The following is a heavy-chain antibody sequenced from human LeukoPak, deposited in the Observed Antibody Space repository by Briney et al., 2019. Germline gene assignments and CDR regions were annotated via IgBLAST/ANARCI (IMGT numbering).Heavy chain of an antibody. CDR1: GGTFSSYA. CDR2: ISAYNGNT. D-gene: IGHD4-17*01. V-gene: IGHV1-18*01. Sequence: EASVKVSCKASGGTFSSYAISWVRQAPGQGLEWMGWISAYNGNTNYAQRLQGRVTMTTDTSTSTAYMELRSLRSDDTAVYYCARDYGDYLSYFDYWGQGTLVTVSS. J-gene: IGHJ4*02. CDR3: ARDYGDYLSYFDY.